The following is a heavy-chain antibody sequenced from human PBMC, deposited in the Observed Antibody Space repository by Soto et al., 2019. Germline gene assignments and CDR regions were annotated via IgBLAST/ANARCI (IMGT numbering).Heavy chain of an antibody. Sequence: GESLKISCKGSGYSFTNYWIGWVRQMPGKGLEWMGTIYLGDSDTRYSPSFQGRVTISADKSISAAYLQWGSLKASDTAMYYCARENVSTAAFFAINSLDTWGQGTLVTVSS. CDR1: GYSFTNYW. CDR2: IYLGDSDT. CDR3: ARENVSTAAFFAINSLDT. D-gene: IGHD1-20*01. V-gene: IGHV5-51*01. J-gene: IGHJ5*02.